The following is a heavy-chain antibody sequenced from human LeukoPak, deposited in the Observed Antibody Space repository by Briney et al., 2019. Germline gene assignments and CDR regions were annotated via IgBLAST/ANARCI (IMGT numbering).Heavy chain of an antibody. CDR1: GYTFTGYY. CDR3: ARGGYSYGYYYYYYMDV. D-gene: IGHD5-18*01. J-gene: IGHJ6*03. V-gene: IGHV1-2*02. Sequence: ASVKVSCKASGYTFTGYYMHWVRQAPGQGLEWMGWINPNSGGTNYAQKFQGRVTMTRDTSISTAYMELRSLRSDDTAVYYCARGGYSYGYYYYYYMDVWGKGTTVTVSS. CDR2: INPNSGGT.